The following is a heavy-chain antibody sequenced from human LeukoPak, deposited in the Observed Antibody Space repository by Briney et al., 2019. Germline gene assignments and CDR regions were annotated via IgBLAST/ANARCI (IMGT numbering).Heavy chain of an antibody. Sequence: ASVKVSCKASGYTFTDYAIHWVRQAPGQRLEWMGWINTGNVNTRYSQKFQDRFTIARDTSASTAYMYLSSLTSEDTAVYYCATDSVDITASDALDIWDQGTMVTVSS. CDR1: GYTFTDYA. V-gene: IGHV1-3*04. CDR2: INTGNVNT. D-gene: IGHD5-12*01. J-gene: IGHJ3*02. CDR3: ATDSVDITASDALDI.